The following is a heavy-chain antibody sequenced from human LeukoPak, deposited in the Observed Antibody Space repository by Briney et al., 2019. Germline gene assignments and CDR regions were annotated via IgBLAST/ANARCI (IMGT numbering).Heavy chain of an antibody. D-gene: IGHD6-19*01. Sequence: GGSLRLSCAASGFTFSSYEMNWVRQAPGKGLEWVSYISSSGATKYYADSVKGRFTMSRDNAKNSLYLQMNSLRAEDTAVYYCASDSSGWYNWFDPWGQGTLVTVSS. CDR1: GFTFSSYE. V-gene: IGHV3-48*03. CDR3: ASDSSGWYNWFDP. J-gene: IGHJ5*02. CDR2: ISSSGATK.